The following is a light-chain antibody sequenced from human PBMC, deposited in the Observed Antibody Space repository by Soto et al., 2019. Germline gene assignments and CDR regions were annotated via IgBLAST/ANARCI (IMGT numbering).Light chain of an antibody. J-gene: IGKJ1*01. CDR3: QQYNYFWA. CDR2: DAS. V-gene: IGKV1-5*01. Sequence: DIQMTQSPSTLSASVGDTVTVTCRASQSISSWLAWYQQKPGKAPKLLIYDASNLESGVPSRFSGGGSGTEFSLTISSLEPGDFATYYCQQYNYFWAFGQGTKVDIK. CDR1: QSISSW.